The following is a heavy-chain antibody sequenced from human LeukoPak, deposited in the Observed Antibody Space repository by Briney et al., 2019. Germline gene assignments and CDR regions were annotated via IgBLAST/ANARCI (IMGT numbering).Heavy chain of an antibody. CDR1: GGSISSYY. V-gene: IGHV4-59*01. CDR3: ARSLVVVIGSTRFDP. Sequence: SETLSLTCTVSGGSISSYYWSWIRQPPGKGLAWIGYIYYSGSTNYNPSLKSRVTISVDTSKNQFSLKLSSVTAADTAVYYCARSLVVVIGSTRFDPWGQGTLVTVSS. CDR2: IYYSGST. D-gene: IGHD2-21*01. J-gene: IGHJ5*02.